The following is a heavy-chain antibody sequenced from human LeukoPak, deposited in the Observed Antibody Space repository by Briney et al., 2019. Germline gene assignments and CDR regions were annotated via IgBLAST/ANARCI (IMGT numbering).Heavy chain of an antibody. CDR2: ISAYNGNT. Sequence: ASVKVSCKASGYTFTSYDFNWLRQATGQGLEWMGWISAYNGNTNYAQKLQGRVTMTTDTSTGTAYMELRSLRSDDTAVYYCASSYCSGGSCYQIDYWGQGTLVTVSS. CDR3: ASSYCSGGSCYQIDY. J-gene: IGHJ4*02. V-gene: IGHV1-18*01. CDR1: GYTFTSYD. D-gene: IGHD2-15*01.